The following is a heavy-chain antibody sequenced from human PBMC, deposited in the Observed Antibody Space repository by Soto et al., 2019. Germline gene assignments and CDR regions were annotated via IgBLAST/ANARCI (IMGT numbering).Heavy chain of an antibody. CDR3: ACDYDGLYSFDF. Sequence: GGSLRLSCAASGFDVSTKYMNWVRQAPGKGLEWVSVIYSGGSAYYADSVKGRFTISRXXXXXXLXLXMXXXXAEXTAVYYCACDYDGLYSFDFWGQGTLVTVSS. J-gene: IGHJ4*02. CDR1: GFDVSTKY. D-gene: IGHD5-12*01. V-gene: IGHV3-53*01. CDR2: IYSGGSA.